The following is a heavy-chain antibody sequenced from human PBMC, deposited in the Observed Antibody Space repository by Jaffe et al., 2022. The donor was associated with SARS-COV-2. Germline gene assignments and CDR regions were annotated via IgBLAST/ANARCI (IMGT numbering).Heavy chain of an antibody. J-gene: IGHJ4*02. CDR1: GGSISSSSYY. Sequence: QLQLQESGPGLVKPSETLSLTCTVSGGSISSSSYYWGWVRQPPGKGLEWIGNIYYSGGTYYNPSLRSRVTISVDTSKNQFSLKLSSVTAADTAVYYCVTYKTASVSFDYWGQGTLVTVSS. D-gene: IGHD3-10*01. CDR3: VTYKTASVSFDY. V-gene: IGHV4-39*01. CDR2: IYYSGGT.